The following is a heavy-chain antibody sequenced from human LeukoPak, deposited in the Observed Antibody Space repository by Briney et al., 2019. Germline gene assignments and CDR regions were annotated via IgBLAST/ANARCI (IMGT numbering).Heavy chain of an antibody. D-gene: IGHD2-2*01. J-gene: IGHJ4*02. Sequence: GGTLRLSCAASGFTFSKYGMSWVRQAPGKGLEWVAFIRKEGTNKYYSDSVKGRFTISRDNSKNTLYLEMNSLRAEDTAVYYCTTPTGPAVIIDYWGPGTLVTVSS. CDR2: IRKEGTNK. CDR3: TTPTGPAVIIDY. CDR1: GFTFSKYG. V-gene: IGHV3-30*02.